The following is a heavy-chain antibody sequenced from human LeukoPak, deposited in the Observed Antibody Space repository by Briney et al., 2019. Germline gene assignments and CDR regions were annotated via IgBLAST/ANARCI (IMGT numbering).Heavy chain of an antibody. J-gene: IGHJ5*02. D-gene: IGHD3-22*01. CDR1: GLTFSNYG. V-gene: IGHV3-48*04. CDR3: ARVGLMAVVVTPFDP. Sequence: PGRSLRLSCAASGLTFSNYGMNWVRQAPGKGLEWVSYISSSGSTIYYADSVKGRFTISRDNAKNSLYLQMNSLRAEDTAVYYCARVGLMAVVVTPFDPWGQGTLVTVSS. CDR2: ISSSGSTI.